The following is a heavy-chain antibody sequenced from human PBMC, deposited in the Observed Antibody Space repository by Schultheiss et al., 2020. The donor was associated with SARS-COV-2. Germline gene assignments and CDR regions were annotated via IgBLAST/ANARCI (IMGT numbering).Heavy chain of an antibody. CDR3: ARGFNVLNYYGSWRGGWFDP. Sequence: GGSLRLSCAASGFTFSSYEMNWVRQAPGKGLEWVSYISSSGSTIYYADSVKGRFTISRDNAKNSLYLQMNSLRAEDTAVYYCARGFNVLNYYGSWRGGWFDPWGQGTLVTVSS. D-gene: IGHD3-10*01. J-gene: IGHJ5*02. CDR1: GFTFSSYE. V-gene: IGHV3-48*03. CDR2: ISSSGSTI.